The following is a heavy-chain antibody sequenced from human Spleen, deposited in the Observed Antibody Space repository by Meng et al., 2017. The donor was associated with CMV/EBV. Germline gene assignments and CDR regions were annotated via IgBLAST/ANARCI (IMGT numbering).Heavy chain of an antibody. CDR2: IYSGDNST. CDR3: AKDFCHGSTDCTNYYYYGVDV. J-gene: IGHJ6*02. V-gene: IGHV3-23*03. Sequence: GGSLRLSCVASGFIFNNYVMTWVRQAPGKGLEWVSIIYSGDNSTYYADSVKGRFTISRDNSKNTLYLQMNSLRAEDTAVYYCAKDFCHGSTDCTNYYYYGVDVWGQGTTVTVSS. CDR1: GFIFNNYV. D-gene: IGHD2-2*01.